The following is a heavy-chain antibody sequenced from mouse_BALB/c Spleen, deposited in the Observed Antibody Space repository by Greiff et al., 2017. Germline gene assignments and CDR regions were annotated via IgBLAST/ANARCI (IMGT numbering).Heavy chain of an antibody. J-gene: IGHJ3*01. D-gene: IGHD2-3*01. CDR3: ARMVRGFFAY. CDR2: IDPANGNT. Sequence: EVKLMESGAELVKPGASVKLSCTASGFNIKDTYMHWVKQRPEQGLEWIGRIDPANGNTKYDPKFQGKATITADTSSNTAYLQLSSLTSEDTAVYYCARMVRGFFAYWGQGTLVTVSA. V-gene: IGHV14-3*02. CDR1: GFNIKDTY.